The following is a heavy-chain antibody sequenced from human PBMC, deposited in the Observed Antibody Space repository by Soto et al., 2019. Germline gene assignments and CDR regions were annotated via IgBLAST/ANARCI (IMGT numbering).Heavy chain of an antibody. D-gene: IGHD4-17*01. J-gene: IGHJ6*02. CDR3: ARYPTLTDYFFHGMDV. Sequence: RGESLKISCKGSGYSFTSYWISWVRQMPGKGLEWMGRIDPSDSYTNYSPSFQGHVTISADKSISTAYLQWSSLKASDTGMYYCARYPTLTDYFFHGMDVWGQGTTVTVSS. V-gene: IGHV5-10-1*01. CDR1: GYSFTSYW. CDR2: IDPSDSYT.